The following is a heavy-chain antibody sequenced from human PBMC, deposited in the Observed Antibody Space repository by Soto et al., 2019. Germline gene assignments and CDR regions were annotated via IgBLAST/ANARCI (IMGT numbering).Heavy chain of an antibody. V-gene: IGHV1-2*02. CDR1: SYTFTGYY. CDR3: AREGTYYYDSSGESVWFDP. D-gene: IGHD3-22*01. J-gene: IGHJ5*02. CDR2: INPNSGGT. Sequence: SAKVSLNASSYTFTGYYMHWVRQAPGQGLEWMGWINPNSGGTNYAQKFQGRVTMTRDTSISTAYMELSRLRSDDTAVYYCAREGTYYYDSSGESVWFDPWGQGTLVTL.